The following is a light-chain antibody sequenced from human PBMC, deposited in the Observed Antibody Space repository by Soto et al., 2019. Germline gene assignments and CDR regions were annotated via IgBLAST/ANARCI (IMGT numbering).Light chain of an antibody. V-gene: IGKV1-5*03. J-gene: IGKJ1*01. Sequence: DIQMTQSPATLSASVGDRVTITCRASQSISSWLAWYQQKPGTAPKLLIYKASTLPSGVPSRFSGSGSGTEFPLTSSSLPHDDAASYYCQQYNETWTFGQGTKVEIK. CDR1: QSISSW. CDR3: QQYNETWT. CDR2: KAS.